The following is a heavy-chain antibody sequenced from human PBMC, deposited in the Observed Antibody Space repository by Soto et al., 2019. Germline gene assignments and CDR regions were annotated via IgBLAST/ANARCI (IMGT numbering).Heavy chain of an antibody. V-gene: IGHV3-43*01. Sequence: PGWSLRLSCASSVFTFDDYSMHWVRQRPGKGLEWVCLISWDGRSTYYEDSVRGRFTISRDDSKNSLYLQMNGLKNEDTALYYCAKVRLRYHFFDLDVWGQGTTVTVSS. CDR2: ISWDGRST. D-gene: IGHD4-17*01. J-gene: IGHJ6*02. CDR3: AKVRLRYHFFDLDV. CDR1: VFTFDDYS.